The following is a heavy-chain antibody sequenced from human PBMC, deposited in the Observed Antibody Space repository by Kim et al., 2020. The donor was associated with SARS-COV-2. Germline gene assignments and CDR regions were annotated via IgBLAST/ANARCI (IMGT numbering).Heavy chain of an antibody. D-gene: IGHD2-2*01. CDR1: GFTFSSFW. V-gene: IGHV3-7*03. CDR3: AREPPSGPTKEVAP. J-gene: IGHJ5*02. CDR2: IKQDGSEK. Sequence: GVSLRLSCAASGFTFSSFWMSWVRQAPGKGLEWVANIKQDGSEKYYVDSVKGRFTISRDKAKNSMYLQMNSLRAEDAAVYYCAREPPSGPTKEVAPWGQRALVSVSS.